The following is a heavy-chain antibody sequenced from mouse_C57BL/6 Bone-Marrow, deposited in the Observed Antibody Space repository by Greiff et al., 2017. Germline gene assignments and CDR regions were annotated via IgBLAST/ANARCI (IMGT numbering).Heavy chain of an antibody. Sequence: QVQLKQSGADLVKPGASVKMSCKASGYTFTTYPLEWMKQNHGKSLEWIGNFHPYNDDTKYNEKFKGKATLSVEKAYSTVYLELSRLTSDDTAVYYCARRGSSSMGAMDDWGQGTSVTVSA. CDR3: ARRGSSSMGAMDD. J-gene: IGHJ4*01. D-gene: IGHD1-1*01. CDR1: GYTFTTYP. CDR2: FHPYNDDT. V-gene: IGHV1-47*01.